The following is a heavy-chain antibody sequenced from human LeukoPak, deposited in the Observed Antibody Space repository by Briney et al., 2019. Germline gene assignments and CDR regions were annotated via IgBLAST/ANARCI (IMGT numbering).Heavy chain of an antibody. CDR2: IKQDGIEK. Sequence: GGSLRLSCAASGFTFSNFWMTWIRQAPGKGLEWVANIKQDGIEKYYVDSVEGRFTVSRDNTKNSLFLQMDSLRAEDTAVYYCARGSSGYYCDHFQTWGQGSLDTVAS. V-gene: IGHV3-7*01. CDR1: GFTFSNFW. D-gene: IGHD3-22*01. CDR3: ARGSSGYYCDHFQT. J-gene: IGHJ1*01.